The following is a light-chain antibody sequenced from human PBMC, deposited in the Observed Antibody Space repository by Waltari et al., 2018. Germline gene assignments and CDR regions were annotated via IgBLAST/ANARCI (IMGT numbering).Light chain of an antibody. J-gene: IGLJ2*01. CDR1: ISDIGAYNP. CDR2: DVS. Sequence: QSALTQPASVSGSPGQSITISCTGTISDIGAYNPVSWYQQYPGQAPKLLIFDVSDRPPGVFDRFSGSKSGNTASLTISGLQAEDEADYYCSSFTTSSSWIFGGGTKLTVL. V-gene: IGLV2-14*03. CDR3: SSFTTSSSWI.